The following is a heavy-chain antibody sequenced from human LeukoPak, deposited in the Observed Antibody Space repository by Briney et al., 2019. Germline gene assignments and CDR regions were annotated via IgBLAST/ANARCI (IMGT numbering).Heavy chain of an antibody. D-gene: IGHD1-26*01. CDR1: GLPFRSYW. V-gene: IGHV3-7*01. J-gene: IGHJ6*03. Sequence: GSLSLSFAAPGLPFRSYWMGWVGPAPGKGRAWVANIKQAGSEEYYVDSVKGRFTISRDNAKNSLYLQMTSLRAEDTAVYYCARGVNGSPLRSYYYYYYMDVWGKGTTVTVSS. CDR2: IKQAGSEE. CDR3: ARGVNGSPLRSYYYYYYMDV.